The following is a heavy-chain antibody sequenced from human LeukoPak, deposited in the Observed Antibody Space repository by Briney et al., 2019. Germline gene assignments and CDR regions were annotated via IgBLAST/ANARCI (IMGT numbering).Heavy chain of an antibody. CDR1: GGSVRSDSYY. CDR3: ARRRGYTLDY. J-gene: IGHJ4*02. D-gene: IGHD5-12*01. Sequence: SETLSLTCTVSGGSVRSDSYYWGWIRQPPGKGLEWIGYVYYSGSTNYNPSLKSRVAISVDTSKNQFSLKLSSVTAADTAVYYCARRRGYTLDYWGQGTLVTVSS. V-gene: IGHV4-61*01. CDR2: VYYSGST.